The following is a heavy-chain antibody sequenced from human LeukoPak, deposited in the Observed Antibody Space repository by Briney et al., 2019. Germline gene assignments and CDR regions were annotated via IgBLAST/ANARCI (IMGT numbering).Heavy chain of an antibody. J-gene: IGHJ4*02. Sequence: VASVKVSCKASGYTFTNYYIHWVRQAPGQGLEWMGLINPGGDNTDYAQNFQGRVTMTRNTSISTAYMELSSLRSEDTAVYYCARGSPMVKKGHFVYWGQGTLVTVSS. D-gene: IGHD5-18*01. CDR3: ARGSPMVKKGHFVY. V-gene: IGHV1-46*01. CDR2: INPGGDNT. CDR1: GYTFTNYY.